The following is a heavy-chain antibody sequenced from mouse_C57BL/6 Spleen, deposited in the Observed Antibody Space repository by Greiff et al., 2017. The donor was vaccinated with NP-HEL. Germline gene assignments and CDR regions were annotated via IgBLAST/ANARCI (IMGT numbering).Heavy chain of an antibody. CDR1: GYAFSGYW. J-gene: IGHJ3*01. D-gene: IGHD2-2*01. CDR2: IYPGDGDT. Sequence: QVQLQQSGAELVKPGASVKISCKASGYAFSGYWMNWVKQRPGKGLEWIGQIYPGDGDTNYNGKFKGKATLTADKSSSTAYMQLSSLTSEDSAVYFCARVGYDGPWFAYWGQGTLVTVSA. V-gene: IGHV1-80*01. CDR3: ARVGYDGPWFAY.